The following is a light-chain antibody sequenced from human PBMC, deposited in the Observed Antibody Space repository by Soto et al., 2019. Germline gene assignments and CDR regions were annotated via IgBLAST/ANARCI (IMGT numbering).Light chain of an antibody. CDR2: GAS. V-gene: IGKV3-15*01. CDR3: QQYNNWPRT. Sequence: EIVITQYPATPSLSPGERATLSCRASQSVSSNLAWYQQKPGQAPRLLIYGASTRATGIPARFSGSGSGTEFTLTISSLQSEDFAVYYCQQYNNWPRTFGQGTKVDIK. CDR1: QSVSSN. J-gene: IGKJ1*01.